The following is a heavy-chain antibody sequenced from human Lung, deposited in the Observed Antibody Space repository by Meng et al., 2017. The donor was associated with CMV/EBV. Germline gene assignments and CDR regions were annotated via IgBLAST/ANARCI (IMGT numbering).Heavy chain of an antibody. V-gene: IGHV7-4-1*02. CDR1: GYSFTSYS. J-gene: IGHJ4*02. D-gene: IGHD3-22*01. Sequence: QEQLVQSGSELKKPGASGKVSCKASGYSFTSYSLNWLRQAPGQGLEWLGWINTYSGNPTYAQGFTGRIVFSLDTSVSTAYLQISSLKAEDTAVYYCARAWDTSGFWGQGTLVTVSS. CDR3: ARAWDTSGF. CDR2: INTYSGNP.